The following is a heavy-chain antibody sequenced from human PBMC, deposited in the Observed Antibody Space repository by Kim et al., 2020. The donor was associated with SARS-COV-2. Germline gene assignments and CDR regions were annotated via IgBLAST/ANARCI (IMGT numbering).Heavy chain of an antibody. CDR2: IKSKTDGGTT. Sequence: GGSLRLSCAASGFTFSNAWMSWVRQAPGKGLEWVGRIKSKTDGGTTDYAAPVKGRFTISRDDSKNTLYLQMNSLKTEDTAVYYCTTAYAGYCSSTSCQTVWFDPWGQGTLVTVSS. CDR1: GFTFSNAW. CDR3: TTAYAGYCSSTSCQTVWFDP. D-gene: IGHD2-2*01. J-gene: IGHJ5*02. V-gene: IGHV3-15*01.